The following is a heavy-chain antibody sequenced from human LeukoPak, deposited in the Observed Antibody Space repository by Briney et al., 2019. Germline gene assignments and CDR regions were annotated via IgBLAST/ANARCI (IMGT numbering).Heavy chain of an antibody. J-gene: IGHJ4*02. CDR1: GGSISSSNW. D-gene: IGHD4-17*01. V-gene: IGHV4-4*02. Sequence: SETLSLTCTVSGGSISSSNWWSWVRQPPGKGLEWIGEIYHSGSTNYNPSLKSRVTISVDKSKNQFSLKLSSVTAADTAVYYCARDLGYGDYVVYWGQGTLVTVSS. CDR3: ARDLGYGDYVVY. CDR2: IYHSGST.